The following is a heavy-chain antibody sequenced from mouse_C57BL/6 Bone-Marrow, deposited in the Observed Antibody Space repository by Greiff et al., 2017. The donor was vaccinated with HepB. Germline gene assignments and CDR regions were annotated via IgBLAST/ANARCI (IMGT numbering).Heavy chain of an antibody. J-gene: IGHJ4*01. V-gene: IGHV1-64*01. D-gene: IGHD3-2*02. CDR2: IHPNSGST. CDR3: ARTGKLRLLMDY. Sequence: QVQLQQPGAELVKPGASVKLSCKASGYTFTSYWMHWVKQRPGQGLEWIGMIHPNSGSTNYNEKFKSKATLTVDKSPSTAYMQLSSLTSEDSAVYYCARTGKLRLLMDYWGQGTSVTVSS. CDR1: GYTFTSYW.